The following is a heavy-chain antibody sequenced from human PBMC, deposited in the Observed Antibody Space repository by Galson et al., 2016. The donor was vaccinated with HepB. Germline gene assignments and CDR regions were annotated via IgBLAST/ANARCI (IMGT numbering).Heavy chain of an antibody. CDR1: GFTFSNYA. J-gene: IGHJ4*02. CDR3: AKLIRTGSSGFDS. D-gene: IGHD5-12*01. Sequence: SLRLSCAASGFTFSNYAMSWVRQVPGKGLEWVSTIGGSGANIYIGDSVKGRFTISRDNSKNTLCLQMDSLRAEDTAVYFCAKLIRTGSSGFDSWGQGTLVT. CDR2: IGGSGANI. V-gene: IGHV3-23*01.